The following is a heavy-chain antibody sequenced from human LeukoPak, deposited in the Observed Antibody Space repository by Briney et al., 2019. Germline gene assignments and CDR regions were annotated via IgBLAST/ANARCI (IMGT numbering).Heavy chain of an antibody. CDR2: ISGGGETR. CDR3: AKNLLGSAAYSWYFDL. Sequence: GGSLRLSCAASGFTFSLYEMNWVRQAPVKGLEWVSYISGGGETRYYADSVKGRFTISRDNGKNSLYLQMNSLRAEDTAVYYCAKNLLGSAAYSWYFDLWGRGALVTVSS. CDR1: GFTFSLYE. J-gene: IGHJ2*01. D-gene: IGHD2-15*01. V-gene: IGHV3-48*03.